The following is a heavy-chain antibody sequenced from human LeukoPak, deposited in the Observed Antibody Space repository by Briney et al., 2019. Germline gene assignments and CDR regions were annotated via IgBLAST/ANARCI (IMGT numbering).Heavy chain of an antibody. CDR2: INSDGSST. D-gene: IGHD6-13*01. CDR1: GFTFSSCW. Sequence: GGSLRLPCAASGFTFSSCWMHWVRQAPGKGLVWVSRINSDGSSTSYADSVKGRFTISRDNAKNTLYLQMNSLRAEDTAVYYCARAAPGDGYSSSWYYYWGQGTLVTVSS. V-gene: IGHV3-74*01. J-gene: IGHJ4*02. CDR3: ARAAPGDGYSSSWYYY.